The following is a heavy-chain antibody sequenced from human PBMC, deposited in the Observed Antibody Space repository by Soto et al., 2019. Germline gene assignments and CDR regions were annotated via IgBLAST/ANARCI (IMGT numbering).Heavy chain of an antibody. CDR1: GFTFSSYA. CDR3: AKESLVRGVINYFDY. CDR2: ISGSGDST. J-gene: IGHJ4*02. D-gene: IGHD3-10*01. Sequence: EEQLLESGGGLVQPGGSLRLSCAASGFTFSSYAMGWVRQAPGKGLEWVSGISGSGDSTYYADSVKGRFTISRDNSKNTVYLQMNGLRAEDTAVYYCAKESLVRGVINYFDYWGQGTLVTVSS. V-gene: IGHV3-23*01.